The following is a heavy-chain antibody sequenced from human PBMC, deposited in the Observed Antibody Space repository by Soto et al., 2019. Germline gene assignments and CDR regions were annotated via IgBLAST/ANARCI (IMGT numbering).Heavy chain of an antibody. CDR2: IKSKTDGGTA. CDR3: TTGIYYDILTGYHNVDY. V-gene: IGHV3-15*01. CDR1: GFNLSHPW. J-gene: IGHJ4*02. D-gene: IGHD3-9*01. Sequence: PGGSLRLSCVASGFNLSHPWMTWVRQAAGKGLEWVGRIKSKTDGGTADYAAPVKGRATISRDDSKNTVYLQMNSLKTEDTAVYYCTTGIYYDILTGYHNVDYWGQGARVTFSS.